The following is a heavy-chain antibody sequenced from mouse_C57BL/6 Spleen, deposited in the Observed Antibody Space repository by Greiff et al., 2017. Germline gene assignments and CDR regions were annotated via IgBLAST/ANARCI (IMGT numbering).Heavy chain of an antibody. Sequence: QVQLQQSGAELVKPGASVKLSCKASGYTFTSYWMHWVKQRPGQGLEWIGMIHPNSGSTNYNEKFKSKATLTVDKSSSTAYMQLSSLTSEDSAVYYCARYGSSLYAMDYWGQGTSVTVSS. CDR3: ARYGSSLYAMDY. V-gene: IGHV1-64*01. CDR2: IHPNSGST. CDR1: GYTFTSYW. J-gene: IGHJ4*01. D-gene: IGHD1-1*01.